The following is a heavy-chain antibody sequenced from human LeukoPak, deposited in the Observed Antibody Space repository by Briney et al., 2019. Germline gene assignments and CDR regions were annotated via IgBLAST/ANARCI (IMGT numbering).Heavy chain of an antibody. Sequence: PSETLSLTCAVSGYSISNGYYWVWIRQPPGRGLEWIGSLYHSDSAYYNTSLRSRVSMSVDTSKNQFSLTLSFVTAADTAGYYCARQHDSSSNHYTAVCGSGTTVTVS. CDR2: LYHSDSA. V-gene: IGHV4-38-2*01. J-gene: IGHJ6*02. CDR1: GYSISNGYY. D-gene: IGHD3-3*01. CDR3: ARQHDSSSNHYTAV.